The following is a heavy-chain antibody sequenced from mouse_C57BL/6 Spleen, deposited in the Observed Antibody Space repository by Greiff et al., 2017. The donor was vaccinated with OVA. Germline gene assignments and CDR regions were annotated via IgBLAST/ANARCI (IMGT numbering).Heavy chain of an antibody. Sequence: VQLKESGGDLVKPGGSLKLSCAASGFTFSSYGMSWVRQTPDKRLEWVATISSGGSYTYYPASVKGRFTISRDNAKNTLYLQMSSLKSEDTAMYYGARHEGGSCYNYWGQGTTLTVSS. CDR2: ISSGGSYT. CDR3: ARHEGGSCYNY. J-gene: IGHJ2*01. CDR1: GFTFSSYG. V-gene: IGHV5-6*01. D-gene: IGHD3-2*02.